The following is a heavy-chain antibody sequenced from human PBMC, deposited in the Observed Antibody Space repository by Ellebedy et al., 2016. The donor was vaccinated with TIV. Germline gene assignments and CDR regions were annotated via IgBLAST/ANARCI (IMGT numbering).Heavy chain of an antibody. CDR3: ARQSYISASGSYYNWFDP. CDR2: IYYSGST. CDR1: GGSISSSSYY. J-gene: IGHJ5*02. Sequence: GSLRLXXTVSGGSISSSSYYWGWIRQPPGKGLEWIGSIYYSGSTYYNPSLKSRVTISVDTSKNQFSLRLTSVTAADTAVYYCARQSYISASGSYYNWFDPWGQGTLVTVSS. D-gene: IGHD3-10*01. V-gene: IGHV4-39*01.